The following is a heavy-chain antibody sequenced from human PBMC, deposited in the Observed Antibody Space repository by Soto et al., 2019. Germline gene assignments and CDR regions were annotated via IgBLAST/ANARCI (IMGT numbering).Heavy chain of an antibody. D-gene: IGHD2-21*01. J-gene: IGHJ4*02. CDR3: SRNVIANF. V-gene: IGHV3-49*04. Sequence: GSRRLSGTISGFSLADYAVSWVRQAPGKGLEWVGFIRSKSYGGTTEYAASVKGRFTISRDDSKGIAYLQMDSLKTEDTAVYFCSRNVIANFWGQGTLVTVSS. CDR2: IRSKSYGGTT. CDR1: GFSLADYA.